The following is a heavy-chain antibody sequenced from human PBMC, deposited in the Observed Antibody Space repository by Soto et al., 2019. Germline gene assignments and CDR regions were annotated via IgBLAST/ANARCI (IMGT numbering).Heavy chain of an antibody. Sequence: GGSLRLSCAASGFTFSDYYMSWIRQAPGKGLEWVSYISSSGSTIYYADSVKGRFTISRDNAKNSLYLQMNSLRAEDTAVYYCARVSSGYYSGPDYYYYYMDVWGKGTTVTVSS. D-gene: IGHD3-3*01. J-gene: IGHJ6*03. CDR2: ISSSGSTI. V-gene: IGHV3-11*01. CDR3: ARVSSGYYSGPDYYYYYMDV. CDR1: GFTFSDYY.